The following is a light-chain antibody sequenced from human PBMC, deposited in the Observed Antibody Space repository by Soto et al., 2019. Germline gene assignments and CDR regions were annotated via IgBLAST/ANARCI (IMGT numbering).Light chain of an antibody. V-gene: IGLV2-14*01. Sequence: QSVLTQPASVSGSPGQSVAIFCTGTSSDVGAYNYISWYQQHPGKAPKLLLSEVSNRPSGVSDRFSGSKSGNTASLTISGLQAEDEADYYCSSLTTSFTYVFGTGTKVTVL. CDR2: EVS. CDR1: SSDVGAYNY. CDR3: SSLTTSFTYV. J-gene: IGLJ1*01.